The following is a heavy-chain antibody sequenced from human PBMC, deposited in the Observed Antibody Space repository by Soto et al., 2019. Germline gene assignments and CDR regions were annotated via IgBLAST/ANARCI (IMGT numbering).Heavy chain of an antibody. CDR2: IYYSGST. J-gene: IGHJ5*02. V-gene: IGHV4-30-4*01. CDR3: ARDHLGMVRGVIANWFDP. D-gene: IGHD3-10*01. Sequence: QVQLQESGPGLVKPSQTLSLTCTVSGGSISSGDYYWSWIRQPPGKGLEWIGYIYYSGSTYYNPSLKSRVTISVDTSKNQFSLKLSSVTAADTAVYYCARDHLGMVRGVIANWFDPWGQGTLVTVSS. CDR1: GGSISSGDYY.